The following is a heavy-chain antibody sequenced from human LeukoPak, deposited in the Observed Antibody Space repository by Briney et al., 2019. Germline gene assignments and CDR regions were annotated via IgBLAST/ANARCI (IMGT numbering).Heavy chain of an antibody. CDR2: IIPIFGTA. CDR3: ARAYGGYDGGYFDY. D-gene: IGHD5-12*01. Sequence: SVKVSCKASGGTFSSYAISWVRQAPGQGLEWMGGIIPIFGTANYAQRFQGRVTITADESTSTAYMELSSLRSEDTAVYYCARAYGGYDGGYFDYWGQGTLVTVSS. J-gene: IGHJ4*02. V-gene: IGHV1-69*13. CDR1: GGTFSSYA.